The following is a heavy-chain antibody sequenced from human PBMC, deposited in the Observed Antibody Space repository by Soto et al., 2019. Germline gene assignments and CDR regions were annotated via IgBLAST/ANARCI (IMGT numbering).Heavy chain of an antibody. CDR3: ASDYCSGGSCPLYYGMDV. D-gene: IGHD2-15*01. J-gene: IGHJ6*02. Sequence: ASVKVSCKASGITFSTYAIHWVRQAPGQRLEWMGWINAGNGNTKYSQKFQGRVTITRDTSASTAYMELSSLRSEDTAVYYCASDYCSGGSCPLYYGMDVWGQGTTVTVSS. CDR1: GITFSTYA. CDR2: INAGNGNT. V-gene: IGHV1-3*01.